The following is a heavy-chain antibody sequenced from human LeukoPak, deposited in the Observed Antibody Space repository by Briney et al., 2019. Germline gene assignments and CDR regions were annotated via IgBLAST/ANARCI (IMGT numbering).Heavy chain of an antibody. D-gene: IGHD3-10*01. V-gene: IGHV3-30*02. CDR2: IRYDGRNK. J-gene: IGHJ5*02. Sequence: GGSLRLSCAASGFTFSTYGMHWVRQAPGKGLEWVAFIRYDGRNKYYADSVKGRLTISRDNSKNTLCLQMNSLRAEDTAVYYCAKAAVRGVITNWFDPWGQGTLVTVSS. CDR1: GFTFSTYG. CDR3: AKAAVRGVITNWFDP.